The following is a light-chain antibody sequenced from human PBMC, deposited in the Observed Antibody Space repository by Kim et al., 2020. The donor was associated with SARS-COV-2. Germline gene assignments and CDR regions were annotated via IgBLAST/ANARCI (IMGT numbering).Light chain of an antibody. V-gene: IGLV1-47*01. J-gene: IGLJ3*02. Sequence: PSGVPDRFSGSRSGTSASLAISGLRSEDEADYYCATWDDRLRVFRGGTQLTVL. CDR3: ATWDDRLRV.